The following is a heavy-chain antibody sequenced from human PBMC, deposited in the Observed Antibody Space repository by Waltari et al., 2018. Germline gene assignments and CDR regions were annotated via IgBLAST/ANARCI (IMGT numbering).Heavy chain of an antibody. CDR3: ARDLGAAAGTGYGMDV. CDR2: IIPIFGTA. Sequence: QVQLVQSGAEVKKPGSSVKVSCKASGGTFSSYAISWVRQAPGQGLEWMGRIIPIFGTANYAQKFQGRVTITADKSTSTAYMELSSLRSEDTAVYYCARDLGAAAGTGYGMDVWGQGTTVIVSS. V-gene: IGHV1-69*08. D-gene: IGHD6-13*01. J-gene: IGHJ6*02. CDR1: GGTFSSYA.